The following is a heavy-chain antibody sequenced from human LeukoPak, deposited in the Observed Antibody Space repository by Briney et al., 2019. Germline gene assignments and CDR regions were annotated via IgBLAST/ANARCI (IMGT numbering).Heavy chain of an antibody. CDR3: ARDEADFWSGHNY. CDR1: GFTFRSYA. D-gene: IGHD3-3*01. CDR2: SSDSGGST. V-gene: IGHV3-23*01. J-gene: IGHJ4*02. Sequence: GGSLRLSCTASGFTFRSYAMSWVRQAPGKGLEWVPDSSDSGGSTYYADSVKGRFTISRGNSKNTLYLQMNSLRAEDTAVYYCARDEADFWSGHNYWGQGTLVTVSS.